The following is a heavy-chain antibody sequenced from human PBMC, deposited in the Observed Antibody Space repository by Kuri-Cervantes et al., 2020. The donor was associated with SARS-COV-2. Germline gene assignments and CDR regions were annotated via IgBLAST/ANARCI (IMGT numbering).Heavy chain of an antibody. CDR2: IYNGDVA. D-gene: IGHD1-26*01. CDR3: ARESTPGATMGYYYYYGMDV. J-gene: IGHJ6*02. V-gene: IGHV3-53*01. CDR1: GFSVTSNY. Sequence: GGSLRLSCEVSGFSVTSNYISWVRQAPGKGLEWVSVIYNGDVATYVDSVKGRFTISRDNSKNTLYLQMDSLRAEDTAVYYCARESTPGATMGYYYYYGMDVWGQGTTVTVSS.